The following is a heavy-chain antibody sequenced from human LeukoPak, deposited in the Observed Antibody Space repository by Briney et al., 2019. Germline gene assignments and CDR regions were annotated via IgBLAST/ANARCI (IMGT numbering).Heavy chain of an antibody. CDR3: ARGKVVATIGFDY. D-gene: IGHD5-12*01. CDR2: INAGNGNT. V-gene: IGHV1-3*01. Sequence: ASVKVSCKASGYTFTSYAMHWVRQAPGQRLEWMGWINAGNGNTKYSQKFQGRVTITRDTSASTAYMELSSLRSEDTAVYYCARGKVVATIGFDYWGQGTLVTVSS. J-gene: IGHJ4*02. CDR1: GYTFTSYA.